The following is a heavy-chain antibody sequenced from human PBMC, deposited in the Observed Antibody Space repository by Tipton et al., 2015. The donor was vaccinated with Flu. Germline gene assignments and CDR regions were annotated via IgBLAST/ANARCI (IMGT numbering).Heavy chain of an antibody. CDR2: IDTDGSRT. Sequence: SLRLSCAPSGFTFSSYWFHWVRQAPGKGLVWVSRIDTDGSRTNYADSVKGRFTISRDNAKNTVYLQMNSLGAEDTAVYYCVRGAYDWNGYDYWGQGTLVIVSS. CDR1: GFTFSSYW. CDR3: VRGAYDWNGYDY. D-gene: IGHD1-20*01. J-gene: IGHJ4*02. V-gene: IGHV3-74*01.